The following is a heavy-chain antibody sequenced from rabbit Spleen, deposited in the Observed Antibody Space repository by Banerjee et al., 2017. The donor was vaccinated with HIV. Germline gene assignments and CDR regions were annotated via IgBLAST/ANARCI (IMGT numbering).Heavy chain of an antibody. J-gene: IGHJ4*01. V-gene: IGHV1S40*01. CDR3: VRGASSSGYYSL. Sequence: QSLEESGGDLVKPEGSLTLTCTASGFSFSSSYYMCWVRQAPGKGLEWIGYIDLVFGSTYYASWVNGRFTISSHNAQNTLYLQLNSLTAADTATYFCVRGASSSGYYSLWGPGTLVTVS. CDR1: GFSFSSSYY. CDR2: IDLVFGST. D-gene: IGHD1-1*01.